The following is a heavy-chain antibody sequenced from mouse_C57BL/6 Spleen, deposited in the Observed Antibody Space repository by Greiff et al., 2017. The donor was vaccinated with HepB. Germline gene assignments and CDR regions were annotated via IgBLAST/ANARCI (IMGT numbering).Heavy chain of an antibody. CDR2: ISYDGSN. CDR1: GYSITSGYY. D-gene: IGHD1-1*01. Sequence: VQLQQSGPGLVKPSQSLSLTCSVTGYSITSGYYWNWIRQFPGNKLEWMGYISYDGSNNYNPSLKNRISITRDTSKNQFFLKLNSVTTEDTATYYCARDPFLRYFDYWGQGTTLTVSS. J-gene: IGHJ2*01. V-gene: IGHV3-6*01. CDR3: ARDPFLRYFDY.